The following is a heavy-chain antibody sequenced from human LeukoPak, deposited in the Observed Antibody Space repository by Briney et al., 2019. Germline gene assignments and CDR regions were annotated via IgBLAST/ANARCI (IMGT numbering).Heavy chain of an antibody. D-gene: IGHD1-1*01. Sequence: KPSETLSLTCAVYGGSFSGYYWSWIRQPPGKGLEWIGEINHSGSTNYNPSLKSRVTISVDTSKNQFSLKLSSVTAADTAVYYRASRARTYFQHWGQGTLVTVSS. CDR2: INHSGST. CDR3: ASRARTYFQH. J-gene: IGHJ1*01. V-gene: IGHV4-34*01. CDR1: GGSFSGYY.